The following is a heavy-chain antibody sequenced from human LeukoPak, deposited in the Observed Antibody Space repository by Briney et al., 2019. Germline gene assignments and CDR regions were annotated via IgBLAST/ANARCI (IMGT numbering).Heavy chain of an antibody. V-gene: IGHV3-21*01. CDR1: GFTFSSYS. CDR3: ARGPYYYDSSGYSNY. J-gene: IGHJ4*02. Sequence: PGGSLRLSCAASGFTFSSYSMNWVRQAPGKGLEWVSSISSRSSYIYYADSVKGRFTISRDNAKNSLYLQMNSLRAEDTAVYYCARGPYYYDSSGYSNYWGQGTLVTVSS. D-gene: IGHD3-22*01. CDR2: ISSRSSYI.